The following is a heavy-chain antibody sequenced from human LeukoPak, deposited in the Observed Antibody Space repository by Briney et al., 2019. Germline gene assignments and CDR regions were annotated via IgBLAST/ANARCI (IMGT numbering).Heavy chain of an antibody. D-gene: IGHD6-13*01. V-gene: IGHV4-59*12. Sequence: SETLSLTCTVSGGSISNYYWTWIRQSPGTGLEWIGYIYHSGSTNYNPSLKSRVTISVDTSKNQFSLKLSSVTAADTAVYYCARGLYSSSWYRYWGQGTLVTVSS. J-gene: IGHJ4*02. CDR3: ARGLYSSSWYRY. CDR2: IYHSGST. CDR1: GGSISNYY.